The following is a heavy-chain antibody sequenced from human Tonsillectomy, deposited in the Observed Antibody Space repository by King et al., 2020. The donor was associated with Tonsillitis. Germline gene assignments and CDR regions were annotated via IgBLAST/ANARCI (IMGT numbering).Heavy chain of an antibody. CDR1: GDSVSSNY. CDR2: IYYSGSD. J-gene: IGHJ4*02. CDR3: ARDRCGGDCYADT. Sequence: QLQESGPGLVKPSETLSLTCTVSGDSVSSNYWSWFRQPPGKGLEWIGYIYYSGSDNYNPSLKSRATISIDTSKNQFSLKLNSVTAADTAVYYCARDRCGGDCYADTWGRGTLVTVSS. D-gene: IGHD2-21*01. V-gene: IGHV4-59*02.